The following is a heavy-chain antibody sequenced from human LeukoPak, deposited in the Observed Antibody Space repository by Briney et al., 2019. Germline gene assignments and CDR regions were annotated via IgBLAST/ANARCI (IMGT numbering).Heavy chain of an antibody. D-gene: IGHD6-19*01. V-gene: IGHV1-46*01. J-gene: IGHJ6*02. CDR1: GYTFTSYY. CDR2: INPSGGST. CDR3: ASPNSSGWYSDYGMDV. Sequence: ASVKVSCKASGYTFTSYYMHWVRQAPGQGLEWMGIINPSGGSTSYAQKFQGRVTMTRDTSTSTVYMELSSLRSEDTAVYYCASPNSSGWYSDYGMDVWGQGTTVTVSS.